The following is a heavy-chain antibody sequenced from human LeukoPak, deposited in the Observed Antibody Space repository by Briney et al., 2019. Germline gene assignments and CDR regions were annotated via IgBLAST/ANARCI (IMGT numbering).Heavy chain of an antibody. CDR2: ISWNSGSI. Sequence: GGSLRLSCAASGFTFSSYAMNWVRQAPGKGLEWVSGISWNSGSIGYADSVKGRFTISRDNAKNSLYLQMNSLRAEDTALYYCAKAAGGYSYGGFDYWGQGTLVTVSS. V-gene: IGHV3-9*01. CDR3: AKAAGGYSYGGFDY. J-gene: IGHJ4*02. D-gene: IGHD5-18*01. CDR1: GFTFSSYA.